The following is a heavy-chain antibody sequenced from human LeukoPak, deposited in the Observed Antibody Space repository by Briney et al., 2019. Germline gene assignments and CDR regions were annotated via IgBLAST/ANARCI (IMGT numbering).Heavy chain of an antibody. CDR2: ISGSGSVDTS. J-gene: IGHJ4*02. CDR3: ARRANYGDFDY. V-gene: IGHV3-23*01. CDR1: GFTFNNYA. D-gene: IGHD4-17*01. Sequence: GGSLRLSCAASGFTFNNYAMNWVRQAPGKGLEWVSVISGSGSVDTSYYADSVKGRFTISRDNSKNTLYLQMNNLRADDTAVYYCARRANYGDFDYWGQGTLVTVSS.